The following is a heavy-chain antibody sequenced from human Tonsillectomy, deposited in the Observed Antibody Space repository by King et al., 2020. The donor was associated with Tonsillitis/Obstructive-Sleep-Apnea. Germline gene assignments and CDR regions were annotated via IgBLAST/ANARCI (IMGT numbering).Heavy chain of an antibody. V-gene: IGHV3-23*04. CDR2: ISGSGGST. D-gene: IGHD3-22*01. CDR3: AKARTYYYDSSGYYYVAYYYYYMDV. Sequence: VQLVESGGGLVQPGGSLRLSCAASGFTFSSYAMSWVRQAPGKGLEWVSAISGSGGSTYYADSVKGRFTISRDNSKKTLDLQMNSLRAEDTAVYYCAKARTYYYDSSGYYYVAYYYYYMDVWGKGTTVTVSS. J-gene: IGHJ6*03. CDR1: GFTFSSYA.